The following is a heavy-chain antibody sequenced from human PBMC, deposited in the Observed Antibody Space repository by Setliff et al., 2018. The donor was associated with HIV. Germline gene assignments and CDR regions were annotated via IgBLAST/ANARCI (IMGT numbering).Heavy chain of an antibody. D-gene: IGHD3-3*01. CDR2: IYWTGKT. V-gene: IGHV4-59*12. CDR3: AKTSPRGYSDITAGRLTDPFDV. CDR1: DSAMDSYY. J-gene: IGHJ3*01. Sequence: PSETLSLTCTVSDSAMDSYYWSWVRQSPGRGLEYIGYIYWTGKTDYNPSLKSRVTISLDTSGNQFSLKLNSVTGADTAVYYCAKTSPRGYSDITAGRLTDPFDVWGPGTMVTVSS.